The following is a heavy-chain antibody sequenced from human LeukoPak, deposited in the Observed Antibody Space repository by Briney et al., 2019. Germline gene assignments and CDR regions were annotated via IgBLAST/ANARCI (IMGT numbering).Heavy chain of an antibody. D-gene: IGHD6-13*01. CDR3: ARHGRRIAAAGRDAFDI. V-gene: IGHV4-39*01. Sequence: PSETLSLTCTVSGGSISSSSYYWGWIRQPPGKGLEWIGSIYYSGSTYYNPSLKSRVTISVDTSKNQFSLKLSSVTAADTAVYYCARHGRRIAAAGRDAFDIWGQGTMVTVSS. CDR1: GGSISSSSYY. CDR2: IYYSGST. J-gene: IGHJ3*02.